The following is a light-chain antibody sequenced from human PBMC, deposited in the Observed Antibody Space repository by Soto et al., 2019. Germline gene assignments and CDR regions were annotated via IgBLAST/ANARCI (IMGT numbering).Light chain of an antibody. CDR2: AAS. Sequence: DIQMTQSPSSLSASVGDRVTITCRASQGISNYLAWYQQKPGKVPKLLIYAASTLQSGVPSRFSGSGSGTDVPLTISRLQPEEVATYYCQKYNSARRRFGQGTKVEIK. V-gene: IGKV1-27*01. CDR3: QKYNSARRR. J-gene: IGKJ1*01. CDR1: QGISNY.